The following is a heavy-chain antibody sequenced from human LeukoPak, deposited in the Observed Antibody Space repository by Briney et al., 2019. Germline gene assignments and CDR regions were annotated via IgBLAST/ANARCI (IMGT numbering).Heavy chain of an antibody. V-gene: IGHV1-46*01. CDR2: INPSGGST. Sequence: ASVKVSCKASGYTFTSYYMHWVRQAPGQGLEWMGIINPSGGSTSYAQKFQGRVTMTRDTSTSTVYMELSSLRSEDTAVYYCAIYPIVVVPAAILDYWGQRTLVTVSS. D-gene: IGHD2-2*01. J-gene: IGHJ4*02. CDR3: AIYPIVVVPAAILDY. CDR1: GYTFTSYY.